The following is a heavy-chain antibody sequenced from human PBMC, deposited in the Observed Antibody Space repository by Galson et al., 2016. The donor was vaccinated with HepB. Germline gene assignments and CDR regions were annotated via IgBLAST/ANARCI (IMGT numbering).Heavy chain of an antibody. CDR2: LFYTGNT. CDR3: ARRNYGGRSPFDY. D-gene: IGHD4-23*01. V-gene: IGHV4-39*07. Sequence: ETLSLTCTVSGGSIASADHFWGWVRQSPGRGLEWIASLFYTGNTYYNPSLKSRVSISVDRSSNQFSLTGDSVTAADTAVYYCARRNYGGRSPFDYWGQGILVTVSS. J-gene: IGHJ4*02. CDR1: GGSIASADHF.